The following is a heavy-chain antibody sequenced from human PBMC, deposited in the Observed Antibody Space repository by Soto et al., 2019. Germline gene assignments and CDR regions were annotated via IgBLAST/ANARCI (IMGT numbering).Heavy chain of an antibody. V-gene: IGHV3-23*01. CDR1: GCIFSDHA. Sequence: PVGSLRLSCVVSGCIFSDHAMNWVRQSPGKGLEWVSSIDEDGSTTHYADSVKGRFTISRDDSKNTLYLQMDSLRAEDTALYYCSRVMYGFSYGKCDYWGQGALVTVSS. D-gene: IGHD1-1*01. J-gene: IGHJ4*02. CDR3: SRVMYGFSYGKCDY. CDR2: IDEDGSTT.